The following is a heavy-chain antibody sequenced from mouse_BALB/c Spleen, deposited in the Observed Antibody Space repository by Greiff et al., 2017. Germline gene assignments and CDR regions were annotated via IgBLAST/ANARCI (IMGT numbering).Heavy chain of an antibody. CDR1: GFTFSSYY. CDR3: ARHEGGYDGYYFDY. V-gene: IGHV5-6-2*01. Sequence: DVQLVESGGGLVKLGGSLKLSCAASGFTFSSYYMSWVRQTPEKRLELVAAINSNGGSTYYPDTVKGRFTISRDNAKNTLYLQMSSLKSEDTALYYCARHEGGYDGYYFDYWGQGTTLTVSS. J-gene: IGHJ2*01. CDR2: INSNGGST. D-gene: IGHD2-2*01.